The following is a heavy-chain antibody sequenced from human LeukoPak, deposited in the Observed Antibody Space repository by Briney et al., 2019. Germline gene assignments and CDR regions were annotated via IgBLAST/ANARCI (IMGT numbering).Heavy chain of an antibody. Sequence: GASVKVSCKASGYTFTAYYMHWVRQAPGQGPEWMGWINPNTGDTKYAQKFQGRVTVTRDTTISTAYLELSRLTSDDTAVYYCASYPRYVSTPPFDYWGQGTLVTASS. J-gene: IGHJ4*02. V-gene: IGHV1-2*02. CDR1: GYTFTAYY. CDR3: ASYPRYVSTPPFDY. CDR2: INPNTGDT. D-gene: IGHD2-15*01.